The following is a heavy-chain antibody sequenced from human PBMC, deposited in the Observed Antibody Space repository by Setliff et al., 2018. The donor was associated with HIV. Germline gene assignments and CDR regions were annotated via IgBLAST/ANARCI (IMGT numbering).Heavy chain of an antibody. CDR1: DYTFSTYW. CDR3: ARRDGRSMNAFQI. CDR2: IYPDDSNI. V-gene: IGHV5-51*01. J-gene: IGHJ3*01. Sequence: LKISCKALDYTFSTYWIGWVRQMPGEGLEWMGIIYPDDSNIRYNPSFQSQVTISADKSITTAYLEIHNLKASDTATYYCARRDGRSMNAFQIWGPGTMVTVSS. D-gene: IGHD6-13*01.